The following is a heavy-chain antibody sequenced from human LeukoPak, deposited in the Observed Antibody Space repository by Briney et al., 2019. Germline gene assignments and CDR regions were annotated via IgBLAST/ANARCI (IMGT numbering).Heavy chain of an antibody. Sequence: GGSLRLSCAASGFTFSSYSINWVRQAPGKGLEWVSSISGSSSYIYYADSVKGRFTISRDNARNSLYLQMNSLKTEDTAVYYCTTDGVGYSSGWYFRVAYYFDYWGQGTLVTVSS. CDR3: TTDGVGYSSGWYFRVAYYFDY. CDR1: GFTFSSYS. D-gene: IGHD6-19*01. V-gene: IGHV3-21*03. J-gene: IGHJ4*02. CDR2: ISGSSSYI.